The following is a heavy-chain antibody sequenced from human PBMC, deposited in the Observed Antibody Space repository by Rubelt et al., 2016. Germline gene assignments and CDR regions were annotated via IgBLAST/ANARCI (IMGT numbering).Heavy chain of an antibody. Sequence: QVQLQESGPGLVKPSETLSLTCTVSGGSFSGYYWSWIRQPPGKGLEWIGEINHSGSTNYNPSLKSRVTISVDTSKNQFSLKLRSVAAADTVVYYCARGRRYRMGSSGWYPWGQGTLVTVSS. J-gene: IGHJ5*02. CDR1: GGSFSGYY. CDR2: INHSGST. D-gene: IGHD6-19*01. CDR3: ARGRRYRMGSSGWYP. V-gene: IGHV4-34*01.